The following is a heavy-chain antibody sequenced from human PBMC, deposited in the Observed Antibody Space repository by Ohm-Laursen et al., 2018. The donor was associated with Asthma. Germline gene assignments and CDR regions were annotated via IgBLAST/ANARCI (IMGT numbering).Heavy chain of an antibody. CDR3: ARDREEAFDI. V-gene: IGHV3-30*03. CDR2: ISYDGSNK. CDR1: GFTFSSYG. J-gene: IGHJ3*02. Sequence: SLRLSCAASGFTFSSYGMHWVRQAPGKGLEWVAVISYDGSNKYYADSVKGRFAISRDNSKNTLYLQMNSLRAEDTAVYYCARDREEAFDIWGQGTMVTVSS.